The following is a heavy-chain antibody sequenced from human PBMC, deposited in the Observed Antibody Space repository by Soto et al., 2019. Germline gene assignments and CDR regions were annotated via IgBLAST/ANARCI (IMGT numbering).Heavy chain of an antibody. J-gene: IGHJ4*02. V-gene: IGHV3-9*01. CDR3: AKDDYYDSSGYYGY. CDR2: ISWNSGSI. CDR1: GFTFDDYA. Sequence: PGGFLRLSCAASGFTFDDYAMHWVRQAPGKGLEWVSGISWNSGSIGYADSVKGRFTISRDNAKNSLYLQMNSLRAEDTALYYCAKDDYYDSSGYYGYWGQGTLVTVSS. D-gene: IGHD3-22*01.